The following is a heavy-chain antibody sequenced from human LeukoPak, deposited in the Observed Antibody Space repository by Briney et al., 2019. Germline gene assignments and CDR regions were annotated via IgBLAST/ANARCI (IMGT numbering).Heavy chain of an antibody. CDR3: VRDRNVVVPAAIKASGYYYYGMDV. CDR1: RFTFSSYA. J-gene: IGHJ6*02. CDR2: ISGSGGST. Sequence: GGSLRLSCAASRFTFSSYAMSWVRQAPGKGLEWVSAISGSGGSTHYADSVKGRFTISRDNSKNTLYLQMNSLRAEDTAVYYCVRDRNVVVPAAIKASGYYYYGMDVWGQGTTVTVSS. V-gene: IGHV3-23*01. D-gene: IGHD2-2*02.